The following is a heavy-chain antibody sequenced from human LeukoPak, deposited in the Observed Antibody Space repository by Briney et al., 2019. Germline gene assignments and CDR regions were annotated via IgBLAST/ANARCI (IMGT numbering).Heavy chain of an antibody. CDR3: AREYNAAFDI. Sequence: PGGFLRLSCAASGFTFSSYTMHWVRQAPGKGLEWVSSITGGSNYIFYADSLKGRFTISRDNAKNSLSLQMNSLRAEDTAVYYCAREYNAAFDIWGQGTMATVSS. J-gene: IGHJ3*02. V-gene: IGHV3-21*01. CDR1: GFTFSSYT. CDR2: ITGGSNYI. D-gene: IGHD5-24*01.